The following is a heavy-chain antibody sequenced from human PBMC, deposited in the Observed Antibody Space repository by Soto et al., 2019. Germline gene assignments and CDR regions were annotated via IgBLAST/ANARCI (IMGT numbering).Heavy chain of an antibody. CDR2: IFYSGST. J-gene: IGHJ6*02. D-gene: IGHD5-18*01. Sequence: SETLSLTCTVSGGSISSSSYYWGWIRQPPGKGLEWIGSIFYSGSTYYNPSLKSRVTISVDTSKNQFSLKLSSVTAADTAMYYCVCIFSGGYNYGVYYNGIYVRGQGTTVTISS. CDR1: GGSISSSSYY. CDR3: VCIFSGGYNYGVYYNGIYV. V-gene: IGHV4-39*01.